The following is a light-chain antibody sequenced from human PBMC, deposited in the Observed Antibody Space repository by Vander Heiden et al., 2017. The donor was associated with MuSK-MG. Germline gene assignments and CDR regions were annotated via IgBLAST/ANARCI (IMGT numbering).Light chain of an antibody. CDR2: DDN. Sequence: QSVLTQPPSVSAAPGQKVTISCSGGSSNIGHNHVSWYQQFPGTAPKLLIYDDNQRHSGIPDRFSGSKSDTSATLGTTGLQTGDEADYYCGTWDSSRSAGVFGTGTKVTVL. V-gene: IGLV1-51*01. J-gene: IGLJ1*01. CDR1: SSNIGHNH. CDR3: GTWDSSRSAGV.